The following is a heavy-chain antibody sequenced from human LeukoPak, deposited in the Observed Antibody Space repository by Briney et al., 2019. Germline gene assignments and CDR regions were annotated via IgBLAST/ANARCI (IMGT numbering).Heavy chain of an antibody. Sequence: SETLSLTCAVYGGSFSGYYWSWIRQPPGKGLEWIGEINHSGSTNYNPSLKSRVTISVDTSKNQFSLKLSSVTAADTAVYYCARANSGTPPAFDYWGQGTLVTVSS. D-gene: IGHD1-14*01. J-gene: IGHJ4*02. CDR3: ARANSGTPPAFDY. CDR1: GGSFSGYY. CDR2: INHSGST. V-gene: IGHV4-34*01.